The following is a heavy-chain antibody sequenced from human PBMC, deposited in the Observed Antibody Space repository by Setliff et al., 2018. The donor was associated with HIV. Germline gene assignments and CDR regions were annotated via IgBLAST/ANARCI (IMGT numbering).Heavy chain of an antibody. CDR3: AAIAYSRPDY. Sequence: VASVKVSCKASGYTFAGYGIHWVQQAPGKGLEWMGRVDPKNGGTIYAEKLRGRVTVTADTSTDIAYMELSSLRSDDTAVYYCAAIAYSRPDYWGQGTLVTVSS. V-gene: IGHV1-69-2*01. CDR2: VDPKNGGT. D-gene: IGHD4-4*01. J-gene: IGHJ4*02. CDR1: GYTFAGYG.